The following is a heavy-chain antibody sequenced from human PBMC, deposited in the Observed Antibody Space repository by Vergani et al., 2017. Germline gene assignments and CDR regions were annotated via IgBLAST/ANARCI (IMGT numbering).Heavy chain of an antibody. CDR1: GGSISSYY. CDR3: ARSYGYDAFDV. D-gene: IGHD3-10*01. J-gene: IGHJ3*01. V-gene: IGHV4-59*01. Sequence: QVQLQESGPGLVKPPETLSLACTVSGGSISSYYWSWIRQPPGKGLEWIGYIYYSGSAKYNPSLESRVTMSVDTSKNQFSLNLTSVTAADTAVYYCARSYGYDAFDVWGQRTKVTVSS. CDR2: IYYSGSA.